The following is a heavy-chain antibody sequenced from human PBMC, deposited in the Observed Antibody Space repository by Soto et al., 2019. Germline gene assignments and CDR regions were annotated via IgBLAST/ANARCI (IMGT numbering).Heavy chain of an antibody. V-gene: IGHV4-30-4*01. CDR2: IYYSGST. CDR1: GGSISSGDYY. CDR3: ASVPPIYYDSSGYYDVDY. D-gene: IGHD3-22*01. Sequence: LSLTCTVSGGSISSGDYYWSGIRQPPGKGLEWIGYIYYSGSTYYNPSLKSRVTISVDTSKNQFSLKLSSVTAADTAVYYCASVPPIYYDSSGYYDVDYWGQGTLVTVSS. J-gene: IGHJ4*02.